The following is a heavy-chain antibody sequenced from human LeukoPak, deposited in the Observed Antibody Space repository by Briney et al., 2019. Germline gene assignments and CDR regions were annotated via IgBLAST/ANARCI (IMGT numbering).Heavy chain of an antibody. CDR2: IYHSGST. Sequence: SETLSLTCAVSGYSISSGYYWGWIRQPPGKGLEWIGSIYHSGSTYYNPSLKSRVTISVDTSRNQFSLKLSSVTAADTAVYYCARHEKGGSYSLYFNAFDIWGQGTMVTVSS. CDR3: ARHEKGGSYSLYFNAFDI. D-gene: IGHD1-26*01. CDR1: GYSISSGYY. J-gene: IGHJ3*02. V-gene: IGHV4-38-2*01.